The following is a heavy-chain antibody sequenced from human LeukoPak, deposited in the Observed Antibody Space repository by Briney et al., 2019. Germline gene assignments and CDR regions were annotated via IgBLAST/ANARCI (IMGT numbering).Heavy chain of an antibody. D-gene: IGHD6-13*01. CDR2: ISYDGSNK. CDR3: AKDPNGIAAAGNY. CDR1: GFTFSSYG. Sequence: GGSLRLSCAASGFTFSSYGMHRVRQAPGKGLEWVAVISYDGSNKYYADSVKGRFTISRDNSKNTLYLQMNSLRAEDTAVYYCAKDPNGIAAAGNYWGQGTLVTVSS. J-gene: IGHJ4*02. V-gene: IGHV3-30*18.